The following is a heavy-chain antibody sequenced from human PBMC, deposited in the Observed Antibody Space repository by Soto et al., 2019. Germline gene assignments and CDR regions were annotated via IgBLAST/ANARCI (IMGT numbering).Heavy chain of an antibody. CDR2: IYYSGST. D-gene: IGHD3-16*02. CDR3: ARDYRASYPAYYYYGMDV. J-gene: IGHJ6*02. Sequence: QVQLQESGPGLVKPSQTLSLTCTVSGGSISSGGYYWSWIRQHPGKGLEWIGYIYYSGSTYYNPSXKSRVTPSVXTXXXQXXLKLSSVTAADTAVYYCARDYRASYPAYYYYGMDVWGQGTTVTVSS. V-gene: IGHV4-31*03. CDR1: GGSISSGGYY.